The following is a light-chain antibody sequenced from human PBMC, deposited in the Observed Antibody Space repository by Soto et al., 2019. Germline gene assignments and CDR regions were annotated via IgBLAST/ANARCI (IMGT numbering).Light chain of an antibody. CDR3: QHYGSSPPYT. V-gene: IGKV3-20*01. CDR2: GAS. CDR1: QSVSSSY. Sequence: EIVLTQSPGTLSLSPGERATLSCRASQSVSSSYLAWYQQKPGQAPRLLIYGASSRATGIPDRFSGSGSGTDIHLTISRLEPEDYEVYYCQHYGSSPPYTFGQGTKLEIK. J-gene: IGKJ2*01.